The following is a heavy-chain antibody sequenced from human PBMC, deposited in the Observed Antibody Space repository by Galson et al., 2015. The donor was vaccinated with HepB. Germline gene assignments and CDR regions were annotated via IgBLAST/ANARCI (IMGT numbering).Heavy chain of an antibody. V-gene: IGHV3-15*01. Sequence: LRLSCAASGLTFSDAHMSWVRQAPGKGLEWVGRIKRKTDGGTTDYAAPVKGRFTISRDDSKTTVYLQMNSLRSEDTGVYYCTTWGYHWGQGALVTVTS. J-gene: IGHJ5*02. D-gene: IGHD7-27*01. CDR2: IKRKTDGGTT. CDR1: GLTFSDAH. CDR3: TTWGYH.